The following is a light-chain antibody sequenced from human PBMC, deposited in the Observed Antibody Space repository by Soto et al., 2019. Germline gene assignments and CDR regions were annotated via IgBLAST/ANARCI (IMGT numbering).Light chain of an antibody. CDR1: SSNIGNNY. V-gene: IGLV1-51*01. CDR3: GTWDSSLSAVV. J-gene: IGLJ2*01. Sequence: QSVLTQPPPVSAAPGQKVTISCSGSSSNIGNNYVSWYQQLPGTAPKLLIYDSNKRPSGIPDRFSGSKSGTSATLGITGLQTGDEADYYCGTWDSSLSAVVFGGGTKVTVL. CDR2: DSN.